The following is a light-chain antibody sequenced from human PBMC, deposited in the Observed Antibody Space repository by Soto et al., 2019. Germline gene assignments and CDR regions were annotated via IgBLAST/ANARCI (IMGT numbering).Light chain of an antibody. Sequence: EIVLTQSPATLSLSPGERATLSCRASQSVSSYLAWYQQKPGQAPRLLIYDASNRATGIPARFSGSGSGTDFTLTISSREPEDFAVYYCQQRSNWPLTFGGGTK. CDR2: DAS. J-gene: IGKJ4*01. CDR3: QQRSNWPLT. V-gene: IGKV3-11*01. CDR1: QSVSSY.